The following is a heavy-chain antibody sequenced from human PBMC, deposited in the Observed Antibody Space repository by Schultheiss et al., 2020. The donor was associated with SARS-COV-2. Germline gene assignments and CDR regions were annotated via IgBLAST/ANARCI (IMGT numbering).Heavy chain of an antibody. D-gene: IGHD4-17*01. CDR2: ISSSSSYI. CDR1: GFTFSSYS. Sequence: GESLKISCAASGFTFSSYSMNWVRQAPGKGLEWVSSISSSSSYIYYADSVKGRFTISRDNAKNSLYLQMNSLRAEDTAVYYCARDERATMVTTHDYWGQGTQVTVSS. CDR3: ARDERATMVTTHDY. V-gene: IGHV3-21*04. J-gene: IGHJ4*02.